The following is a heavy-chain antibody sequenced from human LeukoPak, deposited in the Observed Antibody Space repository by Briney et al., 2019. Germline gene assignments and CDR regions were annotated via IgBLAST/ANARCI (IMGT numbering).Heavy chain of an antibody. J-gene: IGHJ5*02. Sequence: SETLSLTCAVYGGSFSGYYWSWIRQPAGKRLEWIGRIYINGYSNYNPSLKSRVTISIDTSQNQFSLRLSSVTAADTAVYYCARTASSGVVWFDPWGQGTLVTVSS. CDR2: IYINGYS. D-gene: IGHD2-21*01. CDR1: GGSFSGYY. CDR3: ARTASSGVVWFDP. V-gene: IGHV4-59*10.